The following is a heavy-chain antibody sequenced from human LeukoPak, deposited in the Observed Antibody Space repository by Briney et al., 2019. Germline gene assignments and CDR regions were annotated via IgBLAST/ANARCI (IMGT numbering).Heavy chain of an antibody. CDR1: GGSFSGYY. Sequence: SETLSLTCAVYGGSFSGYYWSWIRQPPGKGLEWIGEINHSGSTNYNPSLKSRVTISVDTSKNQFSLKLSSVTAADTAVYYCARFIRYCSSTRCYRFHWFDPWGQGTLVTVSS. CDR2: INHSGST. CDR3: ARFIRYCSSTRCYRFHWFDP. D-gene: IGHD2-2*01. V-gene: IGHV4-34*01. J-gene: IGHJ5*02.